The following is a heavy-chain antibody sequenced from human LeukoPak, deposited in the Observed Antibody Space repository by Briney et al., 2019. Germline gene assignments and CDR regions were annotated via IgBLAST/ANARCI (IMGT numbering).Heavy chain of an antibody. V-gene: IGHV3-21*01. J-gene: IGHJ2*01. CDR1: GFTFSSYS. D-gene: IGHD2-21*02. Sequence: GGSLRLSCAASGFTFSSYSMNWVRQAPGKGLEWVSSISSSSSYIYYADSVKGRFTISRDNAKSSLYLQMNSLRAEDTAVYYCARADCGGDCYWYFDLWGRGTLVTVSS. CDR2: ISSSSSYI. CDR3: ARADCGGDCYWYFDL.